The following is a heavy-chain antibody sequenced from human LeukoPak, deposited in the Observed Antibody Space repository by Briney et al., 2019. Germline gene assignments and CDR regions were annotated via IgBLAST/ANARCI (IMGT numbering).Heavy chain of an antibody. CDR3: AREYSVPKQNRFGELIV. CDR2: ISSSSSYI. Sequence: GGSLRLSCAASGFTFSSYSMNWVRQAPGKGLEWVSSISSSSSYIYYADPVKGRFTISRDNAKNSLYLQMNSLRAEDTAVYYCAREYSVPKQNRFGELIVWGQGTLVTVSS. V-gene: IGHV3-21*01. CDR1: GFTFSSYS. D-gene: IGHD3-10*01. J-gene: IGHJ4*02.